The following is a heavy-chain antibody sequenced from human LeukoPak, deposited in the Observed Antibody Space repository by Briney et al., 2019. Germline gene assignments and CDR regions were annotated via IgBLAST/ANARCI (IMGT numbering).Heavy chain of an antibody. V-gene: IGHV4-59*12. D-gene: IGHD3-3*01. Sequence: SETLSLTCTVSGGSISSYYWSWIRQPPGKGLEWIGYIYYSGSTNYNPSLKSRVTMSVDTSKNQFSLKLSSVTAADTAVYYCARSGDFWSGYLSPRAFDYWGQGTLVTVSS. CDR2: IYYSGST. CDR1: GGSISSYY. J-gene: IGHJ4*02. CDR3: ARSGDFWSGYLSPRAFDY.